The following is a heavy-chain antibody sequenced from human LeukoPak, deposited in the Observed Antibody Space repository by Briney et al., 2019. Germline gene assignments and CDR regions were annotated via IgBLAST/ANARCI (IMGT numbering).Heavy chain of an antibody. CDR3: AKVTSAVTFQPYFDY. CDR1: GFTFDDYA. D-gene: IGHD4-17*01. J-gene: IGHJ4*02. CDR2: ISWNSGSI. V-gene: IGHV3-9*01. Sequence: PGRSLRLSCAASGFTFDDYAMHWVRHAPGKGLEWVSGISWNSGSIGYADSVKGRFTISRDNAKNSLYLQMNSLRAEDTALYYCAKVTSAVTFQPYFDYWGQGILVTVSS.